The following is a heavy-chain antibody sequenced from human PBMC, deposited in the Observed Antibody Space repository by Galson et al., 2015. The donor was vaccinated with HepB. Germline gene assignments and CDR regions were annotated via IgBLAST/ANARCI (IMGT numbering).Heavy chain of an antibody. V-gene: IGHV4-4*07. D-gene: IGHD3-3*01. CDR2: IFSSGTT. J-gene: IGHJ4*02. CDR3: ARDSKRFWSGYHTAYFFDS. Sequence: SETLSLTCTVSGGSINSYSWTWIRQAAGKGLEWIGRIFSSGTTNYNPSLKSRVTVSVDTSKNEFSLKMTSLTVADTAVYYCARDSKRFWSGYHTAYFFDSWGQGTLVVVSS. CDR1: GGSINSYS.